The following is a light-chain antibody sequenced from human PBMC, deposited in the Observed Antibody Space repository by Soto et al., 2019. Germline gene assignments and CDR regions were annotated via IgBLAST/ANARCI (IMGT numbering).Light chain of an antibody. J-gene: IGLJ3*02. CDR3: SSYTTAYTQV. Sequence: QSVLSQPASVSGSPGQWITISCTGTSNDVGYYNYVSWYQQHPGQAPKLMISEVTTRPSGVSDRFSGSKSGNTASLTISRLQAEDEAHYYCSSYTTAYTQVFGGGTKLTVL. CDR2: EVT. CDR1: SNDVGYYNY. V-gene: IGLV2-14*01.